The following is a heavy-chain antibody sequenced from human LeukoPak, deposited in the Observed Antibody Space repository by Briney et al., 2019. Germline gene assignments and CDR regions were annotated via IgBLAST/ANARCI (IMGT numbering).Heavy chain of an antibody. CDR1: GYTFTGYY. V-gene: IGHV1-2*02. CDR3: ARDFYGSGSYYKDY. Sequence: GASVTVSCKASGYTFTGYYMHWVRQAPGQGLEWMGWINPNSGGTNYAQKFQGRVTMTRDTSISTAYMELSRLRSDDTAVYYCARDFYGSGSYYKDYWGQGTLVTVSS. D-gene: IGHD3-10*01. CDR2: INPNSGGT. J-gene: IGHJ4*02.